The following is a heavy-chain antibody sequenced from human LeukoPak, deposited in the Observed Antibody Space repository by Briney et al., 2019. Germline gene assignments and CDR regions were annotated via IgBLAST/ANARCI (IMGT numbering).Heavy chain of an antibody. Sequence: PSETQSLTCTVSGGSISSYYWSWIRQPPGKGLEWIGYIYYSGSTNYNPSLKSRVRTSVDTSKKQFSLKLSSVTAADTAVYYCARAPRGVVVKSDAFDIWGQGTMVTVSS. CDR3: ARAPRGVVVKSDAFDI. CDR1: GGSISSYY. CDR2: IYYSGST. V-gene: IGHV4-59*01. D-gene: IGHD2-15*01. J-gene: IGHJ3*02.